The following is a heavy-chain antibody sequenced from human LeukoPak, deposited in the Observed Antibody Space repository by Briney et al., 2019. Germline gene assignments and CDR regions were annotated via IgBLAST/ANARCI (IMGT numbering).Heavy chain of an antibody. V-gene: IGHV1-2*02. CDR2: INPNSGGT. D-gene: IGHD3-22*01. Sequence: ASVKVSCKASGYTFTGCYMHWVRQAPGQGLEWMGWINPNSGGTNYAQKFQGRVTMTRDTSISTAYMELSRLRSDDTAVYYCARESSSGPQSDYWGQGTLVTVSS. J-gene: IGHJ4*02. CDR1: GYTFTGCY. CDR3: ARESSSGPQSDY.